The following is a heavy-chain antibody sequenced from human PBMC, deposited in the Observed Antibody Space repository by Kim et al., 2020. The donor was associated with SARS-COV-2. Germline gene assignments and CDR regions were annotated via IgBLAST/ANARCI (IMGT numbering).Heavy chain of an antibody. V-gene: IGHV3-7*03. CDR3: ARDGGD. J-gene: IGHJ4*03. Sequence: DGSETDYADSVKGRFTISRDDAKKSVYLQMDSLRAEDTALYYCARDGGDWGQGTPVTVSS. D-gene: IGHD3-16*01. CDR2: DGSET.